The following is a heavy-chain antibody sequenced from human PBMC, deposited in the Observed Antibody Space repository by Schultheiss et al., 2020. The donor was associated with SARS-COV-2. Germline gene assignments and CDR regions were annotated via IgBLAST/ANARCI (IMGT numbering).Heavy chain of an antibody. J-gene: IGHJ4*02. CDR3: AREQQQLVDY. CDR1: GFPFQNYA. CDR2: ISDDGSNK. D-gene: IGHD6-13*01. V-gene: IGHV3-30*11. Sequence: GGSLRLSCATSGFPFQNYAVHWVRQAPGKGLEWVAIISDDGSNKYTVDSVKGRFTISRDNSKNTLYLQMNSLRPEDTAVYFCAREQQQLVDYWGQGTLVTVSS.